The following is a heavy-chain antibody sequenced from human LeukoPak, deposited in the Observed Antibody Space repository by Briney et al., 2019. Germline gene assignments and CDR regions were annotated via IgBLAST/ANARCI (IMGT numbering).Heavy chain of an antibody. CDR2: IYYTGST. D-gene: IGHD1-26*01. J-gene: IGHJ4*02. CDR3: ATTTIRLGY. Sequence: SETLSLTCTISGGSVSDYYWSWIRQSPGKGLEWIGYIYYTGSTYHNPSLKSRVTISVDTSKNQFSLKLSSVTAADTAVYYCATTTIRLGYWGQGTLVTVSS. CDR1: GGSVSDYY. V-gene: IGHV4-59*02.